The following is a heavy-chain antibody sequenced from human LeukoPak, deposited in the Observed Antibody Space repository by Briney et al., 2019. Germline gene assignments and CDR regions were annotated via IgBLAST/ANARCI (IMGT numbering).Heavy chain of an antibody. CDR1: GGSISSYY. CDR2: IYYSGST. CDR3: ARESSQKGAHYMDV. J-gene: IGHJ6*03. V-gene: IGHV4-59*01. D-gene: IGHD3-16*01. Sequence: PSETLSLTCTVSGGSISSYYWSWIRQPPGKGLEWIGYIYYSGSTSYNPSLKSRVTISVDTSKKQFSLKLSSVTAADTAVYYCARESSQKGAHYMDVWGKGTTVTISS.